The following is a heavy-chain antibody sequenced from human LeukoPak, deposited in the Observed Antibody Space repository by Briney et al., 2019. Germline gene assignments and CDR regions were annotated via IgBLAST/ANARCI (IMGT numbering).Heavy chain of an antibody. V-gene: IGHV3-7*01. J-gene: IGHJ4*02. CDR1: GFTFSTYW. Sequence: GGSLRLSCATSGFTFSTYWMSWVRQAPGKGLEWEANIKQDGSETYYADSVKGRFTIFRDNAKNSLYLQMDSLRVEDTAVYYCANGDGFDYWGQGTLVIVSS. CDR2: IKQDGSET. CDR3: ANGDGFDY. D-gene: IGHD5-24*01.